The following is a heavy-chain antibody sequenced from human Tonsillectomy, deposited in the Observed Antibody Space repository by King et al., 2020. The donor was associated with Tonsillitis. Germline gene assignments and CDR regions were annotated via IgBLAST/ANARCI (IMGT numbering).Heavy chain of an antibody. CDR3: ARGRGWRAFDI. Sequence: DVQLVESGGGLVQPGGSLRVSCEASGFTFRVDEMNWVRQAPGKGLDGMSYISGSGSSIYYSDSVKGRFTISRDNAENSLYLQMNSLRAEDTAVYYCARGRGWRAFDIWGQGTMVTVSS. D-gene: IGHD3-3*01. V-gene: IGHV3-48*03. J-gene: IGHJ3*02. CDR2: ISGSGSSI. CDR1: GFTFRVDE.